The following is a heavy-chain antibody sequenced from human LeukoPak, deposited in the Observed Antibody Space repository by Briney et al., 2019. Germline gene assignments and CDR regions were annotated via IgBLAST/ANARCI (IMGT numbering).Heavy chain of an antibody. V-gene: IGHV4-61*01. Sequence: SETLSLTCTVSGGSVSSNTFYWNWIRQPPGKGLEWIGYIYYSGSTNYNPSLKSRVTISVDTSKNQFSLKLSSVTAADTAVYYCARGVPTATARWFDPWGQGTLVTVSS. J-gene: IGHJ5*02. D-gene: IGHD2-21*02. CDR1: GGSVSSNTFY. CDR2: IYYSGST. CDR3: ARGVPTATARWFDP.